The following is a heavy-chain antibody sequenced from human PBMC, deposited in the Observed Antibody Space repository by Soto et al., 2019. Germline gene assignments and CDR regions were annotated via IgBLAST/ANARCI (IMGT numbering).Heavy chain of an antibody. V-gene: IGHV4-31*03. D-gene: IGHD5-18*01. CDR3: ARTEWIHLWFDY. CDR1: GASISSGGYY. J-gene: IGHJ4*02. Sequence: QVQLLESGPGLVKPSQTLSLICNVSGASISSGGYYWSWIRQRPGGGLEWLGFIYYSGSSHYNPSLKSRGRISVDTSKNKFSLTLISVTAAGTAVYYCARTEWIHLWFDYWGQGALVTVS. CDR2: IYYSGSS.